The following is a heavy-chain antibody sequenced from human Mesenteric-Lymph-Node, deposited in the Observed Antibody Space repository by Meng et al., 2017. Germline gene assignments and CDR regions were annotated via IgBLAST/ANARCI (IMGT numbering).Heavy chain of an antibody. CDR2: ISYAGSNK. V-gene: IGHV3-30*03. CDR3: ARRGDGSGYYLDS. CDR1: GVTFSSYG. Sequence: QVQRVESGGGGVQPGRCLRLSCTASGVTFSSYGMHWVRQAPGKGLEWVAVISYAGSNKYYADSVKGRFTISKDNSKSTLYLQMNSLRTEDTAVYYCARRGDGSGYYLDSWGQGTLVTVSS. J-gene: IGHJ4*02. D-gene: IGHD3-22*01.